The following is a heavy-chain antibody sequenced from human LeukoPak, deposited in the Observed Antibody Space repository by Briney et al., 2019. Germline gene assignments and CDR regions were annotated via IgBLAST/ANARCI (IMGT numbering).Heavy chain of an antibody. V-gene: IGHV3-11*04. J-gene: IGHJ4*02. Sequence: PGGSLRLSCAASGFSFSDYYLTWIRQAPGKGLEWVSYISSRDSTVYYASSMRFRFTISRDNAKNSLYLQMNSLRAEETAIYYCARVSKDTFLPSFFDYWGQGTLVTVSS. CDR1: GFSFSDYY. D-gene: IGHD3-16*01. CDR2: ISSRDSTV. CDR3: ARVSKDTFLPSFFDY.